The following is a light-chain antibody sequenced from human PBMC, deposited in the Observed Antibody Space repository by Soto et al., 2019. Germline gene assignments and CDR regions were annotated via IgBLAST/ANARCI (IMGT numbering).Light chain of an antibody. CDR2: SND. V-gene: IGLV1-44*01. CDR3: AAWDDSLNGWV. Sequence: QAVVTQPPSASGTPGQRVPISCSGSSSNIGTNTVNWYQQLPGTAPKLLIYSNDQRPSGVPDRFSGSKSGTSASLAISGLQSEVEADYYCAAWDDSLNGWVFGVGTKLTVL. CDR1: SSNIGTNT. J-gene: IGLJ3*02.